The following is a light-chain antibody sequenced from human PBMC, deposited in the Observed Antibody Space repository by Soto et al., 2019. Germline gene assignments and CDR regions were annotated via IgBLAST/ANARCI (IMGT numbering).Light chain of an antibody. CDR3: CSFAGTSYV. Sequence: QSALTQPRSVSGSPGQSVTISCTGTSSDVGGYKSVSWYQQHPGNAPKLMIYDVSKRPSGVPDRFSGSKSGNTASLTISGLQAEDEADYYCCSFAGTSYVFGTGTKLTVL. CDR2: DVS. CDR1: SSDVGGYKS. J-gene: IGLJ1*01. V-gene: IGLV2-11*01.